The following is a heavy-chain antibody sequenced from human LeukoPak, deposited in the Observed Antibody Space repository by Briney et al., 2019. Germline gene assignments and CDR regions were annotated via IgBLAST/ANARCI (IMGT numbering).Heavy chain of an antibody. CDR2: LNPNSGGT. CDR3: TSDIVVVPAARGDY. J-gene: IGHJ4*02. D-gene: IGHD2-2*01. V-gene: IGHV1-2*02. Sequence: ASVKVSCKASGYTFTGYYMHWVRQAPGQGLERMGWLNPNSGGTSYAQKFQGRVTMTRDTSISTAYMELSRLTSDDTAVYYCTSDIVVVPAARGDYWGQGTLVTVSS. CDR1: GYTFTGYY.